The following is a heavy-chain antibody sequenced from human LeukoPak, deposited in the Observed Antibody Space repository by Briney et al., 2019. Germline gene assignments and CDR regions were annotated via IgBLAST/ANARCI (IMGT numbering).Heavy chain of an antibody. CDR2: IYYSGRT. CDR3: ARDPGPPPYGSGSYTDNYYYYGMDV. Sequence: SETLSLTCTVSGGSLSSYYWSWIRQPPGKGLEWIGYIYYSGRTNYNPSLRSRVTISGDTSKNQFSPKMRSVTAADTAVYYCARDPGPPPYGSGSYTDNYYYYGMDVWGQGTTVTVSS. J-gene: IGHJ6*02. CDR1: GGSLSSYY. V-gene: IGHV4-59*01. D-gene: IGHD3-10*01.